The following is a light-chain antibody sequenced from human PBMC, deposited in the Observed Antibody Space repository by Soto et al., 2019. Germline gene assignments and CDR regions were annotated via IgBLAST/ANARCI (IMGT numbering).Light chain of an antibody. CDR3: HQFLSSPLT. Sequence: DIVMTQSPDSLAVALGERATINCKSSQSILYSSNNKNYLAWYQQKPGQPPKLLIYWAYTRESGVPDRFSGSGSGTDFSLTISSLQAEDVAVYYCHQFLSSPLTFGGGTNVEIK. CDR2: WAY. V-gene: IGKV4-1*01. J-gene: IGKJ4*01. CDR1: QSILYSSNNKNY.